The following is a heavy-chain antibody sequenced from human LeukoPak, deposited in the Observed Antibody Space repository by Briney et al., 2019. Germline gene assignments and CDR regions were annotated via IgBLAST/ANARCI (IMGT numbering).Heavy chain of an antibody. J-gene: IGHJ4*02. Sequence: GGSLRLSCAASGFTFSSYAMHWVRQAPGKGLEWVAVISYDGSNKYYADSVKGRFTISRDSSKNTLYLQMNSLRAEDTAVYYCARDYIKEDDYYDSSGYLRPVDYWGQGTLVTVSS. CDR2: ISYDGSNK. CDR3: ARDYIKEDDYYDSSGYLRPVDY. CDR1: GFTFSSYA. D-gene: IGHD3-22*01. V-gene: IGHV3-30-3*01.